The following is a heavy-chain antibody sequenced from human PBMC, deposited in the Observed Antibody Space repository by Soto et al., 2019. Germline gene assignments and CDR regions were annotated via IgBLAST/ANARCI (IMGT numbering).Heavy chain of an antibody. CDR2: IDRTGGAT. CDR1: GFAFNNYA. CDR3: EEQVGDGGPLFEF. D-gene: IGHD2-15*01. Sequence: PGGSLRLSCVASGFAFNNYAMSWVRQAPGKGLEWVSTIDRTGGATHYADSVKGRFTISRDNSKDTLFLHMNILGVEDAAKYYCEEQVGDGGPLFEFWGQGTLVTVSS. V-gene: IGHV3-23*01. J-gene: IGHJ4*02.